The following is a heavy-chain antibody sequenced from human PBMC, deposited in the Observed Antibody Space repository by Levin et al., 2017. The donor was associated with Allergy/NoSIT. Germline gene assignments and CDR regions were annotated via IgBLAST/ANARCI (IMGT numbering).Heavy chain of an antibody. V-gene: IGHV4-59*08. CDR2: IYYSGST. Sequence: PSETLSLTCTVSGGSISSYYWSWIRQPPGKGLEWIGYIYYSGSTNYNPSLKSRVTISVDTSKNQFSLKLSSVTAADTAVYYCARFYCSSTSCYPEYNWFDPWGQGTLVTVSS. J-gene: IGHJ5*02. D-gene: IGHD2-2*01. CDR1: GGSISSYY. CDR3: ARFYCSSTSCYPEYNWFDP.